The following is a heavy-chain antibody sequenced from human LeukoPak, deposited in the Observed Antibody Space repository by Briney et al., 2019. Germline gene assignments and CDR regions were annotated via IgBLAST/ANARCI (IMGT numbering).Heavy chain of an antibody. J-gene: IGHJ4*02. CDR3: AKGSRSYDILTGY. CDR1: GFTFSSYA. CDR2: ISGSGGST. D-gene: IGHD3-9*01. V-gene: IGHV3-23*01. Sequence: GGSLRLSCAASGFTFSSYAMSWVRQAPGKGLEWVSAISGSGGSTYYADSVKGRFAISRDNSKNTLYLQMNSLRAEDTAVYYCAKGSRSYDILTGYWGQGTLVTVSS.